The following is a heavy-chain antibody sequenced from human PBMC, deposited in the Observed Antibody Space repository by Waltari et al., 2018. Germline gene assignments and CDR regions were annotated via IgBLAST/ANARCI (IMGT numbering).Heavy chain of an antibody. CDR3: VKKIDTIFADLIMEGAFDS. CDR1: GFTFDDLS. Sequence: EIQLVESGVGLVQPGRSLRLSCEASGFTFDDLSIHWVSQPPWKGLEWVPGINGNSDSIVYAESVRGRFVISRDNAKNSLYLQMNSLRPEDTAFYYCVKKIDTIFADLIMEGAFDSWGQGTLVTVSS. CDR2: INGNSDSI. D-gene: IGHD3-3*01. J-gene: IGHJ4*02. V-gene: IGHV3-9*01.